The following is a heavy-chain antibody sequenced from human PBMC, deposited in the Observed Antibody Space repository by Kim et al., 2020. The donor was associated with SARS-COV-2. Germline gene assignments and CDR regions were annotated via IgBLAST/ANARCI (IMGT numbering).Heavy chain of an antibody. D-gene: IGHD3-22*01. V-gene: IGHV3-23*01. CDR3: AKDHESSGWPTFDY. CDR2: VNNGGNP. CDR1: GFTCSRYA. J-gene: IGHJ4*02. Sequence: GGSLRLSCEGSGFTCSRYAISWVRQAPGRGPEWVASVNNGGNPYYADSVKGRFTVSRDNARNTLYLQMDSLRAEDTALYYCAKDHESSGWPTFDYWGQGTLVTVSS.